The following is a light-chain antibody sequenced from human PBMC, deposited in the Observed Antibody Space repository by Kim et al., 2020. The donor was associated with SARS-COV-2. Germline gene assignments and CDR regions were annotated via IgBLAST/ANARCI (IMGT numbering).Light chain of an antibody. CDR2: DAA. Sequence: ASVGDRVSITCQASHDISKHLNWFQQKPGKAPKLLIHDAATLKAGDPSRFSGSGSGTDFSLNISDLQPEDFATYYCQQYDSPPFAFGPGTKVDIK. CDR1: HDISKH. CDR3: QQYDSPPFA. V-gene: IGKV1-33*01. J-gene: IGKJ3*01.